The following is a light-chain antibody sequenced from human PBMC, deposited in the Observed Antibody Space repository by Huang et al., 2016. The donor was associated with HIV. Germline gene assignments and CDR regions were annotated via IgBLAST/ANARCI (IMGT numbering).Light chain of an antibody. J-gene: IGKJ1*01. CDR1: QSVNSN. CDR2: AAS. Sequence: EIVMTQSPGTLPVSPGERATLSCRARQSVNSNLAWYQKKPGQPPRLLIYAASTRATGSPARFSGSGSGTNFTLSISSLQSEDFALYYCHQYNDWPRTFGQGTKVEVK. CDR3: HQYNDWPRT. V-gene: IGKV3-15*01.